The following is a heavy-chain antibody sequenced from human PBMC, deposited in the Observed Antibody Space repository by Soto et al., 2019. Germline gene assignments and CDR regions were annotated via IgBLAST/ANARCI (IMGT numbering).Heavy chain of an antibody. CDR2: ISCDGNDK. CDR1: GFTFSNYA. Sequence: PGGSLRLSCAASGFTFSNYAMHWVRQAPGKGLEWVAIISCDGNDKSYADSVKDRFTISRDNSKNTVYLQLNSLRPEDTAVYYCAKDRTVAARNFDYWGQGTQVTVSS. J-gene: IGHJ4*02. CDR3: AKDRTVAARNFDY. D-gene: IGHD6-6*01. V-gene: IGHV3-30*04.